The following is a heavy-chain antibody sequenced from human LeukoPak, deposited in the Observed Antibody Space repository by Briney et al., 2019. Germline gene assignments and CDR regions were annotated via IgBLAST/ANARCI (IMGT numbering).Heavy chain of an antibody. CDR1: GFTFSSYA. CDR3: AKDPSLYGSGSSSWSDY. J-gene: IGHJ4*02. CDR2: ISGSGGST. Sequence: GGSLRLSCAASGFTFSSYAMSWVRQAPGKGLEWVSAISGSGGSTYYADSVKGRFTISRDNSKNTLYLQMNSLRAEDTAVYYCAKDPSLYGSGSSSWSDYWGQGTLVTVSS. D-gene: IGHD3-10*01. V-gene: IGHV3-23*01.